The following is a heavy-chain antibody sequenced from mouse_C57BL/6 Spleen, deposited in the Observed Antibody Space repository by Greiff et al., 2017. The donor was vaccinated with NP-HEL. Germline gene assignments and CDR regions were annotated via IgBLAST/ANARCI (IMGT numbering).Heavy chain of an antibody. Sequence: EVQLQQSGPELVKPGASVKISCKASGYSFTGYYMNWVKQSPEKSLEWIGESNPSTGGTTYNQKFKAKATLTVDKSSSTAYMQLKSLTSEDSAVYYCARGDGYPDLFAYWGQGTLVTVSA. D-gene: IGHD2-3*01. J-gene: IGHJ3*01. CDR1: GYSFTGYY. CDR3: ARGDGYPDLFAY. V-gene: IGHV1-42*01. CDR2: SNPSTGGT.